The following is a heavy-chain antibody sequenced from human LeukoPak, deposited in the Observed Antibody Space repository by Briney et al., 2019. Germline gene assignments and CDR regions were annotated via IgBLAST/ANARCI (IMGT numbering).Heavy chain of an antibody. V-gene: IGHV4-39*01. CDR1: GGSISSSSYY. CDR2: IYYSGST. J-gene: IGHJ5*02. Sequence: SETLSLTCTVSGGSISSSSYYWGWIRQPPGKGLEWIGSIYYSGSTYYNPSLKTRVTISVDTSKNQFSLKLSSVTAADTAVYYCARLARIAVAVFSWFDPWGQGTLVTVSS. CDR3: ARLARIAVAVFSWFDP. D-gene: IGHD6-19*01.